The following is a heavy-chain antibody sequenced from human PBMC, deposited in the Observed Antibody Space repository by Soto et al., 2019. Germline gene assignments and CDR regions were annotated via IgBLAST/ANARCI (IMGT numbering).Heavy chain of an antibody. CDR1: GFTVSSNY. V-gene: IGHV3-66*01. CDR2: IYSGGST. Sequence: EVQLVESGGGLVQPGGSLRLSCAASGFTVSSNYMSWVRQAPGKGLEWVSVIYSGGSTYHADSVKGRFTISRDNSKNTLYLQMNSLRAEDTAVYYCARVPYGAYYYYYMDVWGKGTTVTVSS. D-gene: IGHD4-17*01. CDR3: ARVPYGAYYYYYMDV. J-gene: IGHJ6*03.